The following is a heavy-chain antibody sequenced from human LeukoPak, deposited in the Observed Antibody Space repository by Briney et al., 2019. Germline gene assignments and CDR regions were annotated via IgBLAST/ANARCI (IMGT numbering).Heavy chain of an antibody. J-gene: IGHJ4*02. CDR3: ARGRVTIAAAGTWSGGYFDY. D-gene: IGHD6-13*01. CDR2: INHSGST. Sequence: ASETLSLTCAVYGGSFSGYYWSWIRQPPGKGLEWIGEINHSGSTNYNPSLKSRVTISVDTSKNQCSLKLSSVTAAATAVYYCARGRVTIAAAGTWSGGYFDYWGQGTLVTVSS. CDR1: GGSFSGYY. V-gene: IGHV4-34*01.